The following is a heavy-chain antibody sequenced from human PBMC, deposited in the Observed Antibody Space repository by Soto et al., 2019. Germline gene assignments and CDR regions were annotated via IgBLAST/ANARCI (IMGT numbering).Heavy chain of an antibody. CDR1: GYTFNSYG. D-gene: IGHD3-10*01. J-gene: IGHJ4*02. CDR2: ISGYNGDT. V-gene: IGHV1-18*04. Sequence: GASVKVSCKASGYTFNSYGISWVRQAPGQGLEWMGWISGYNGDTDIAQKVQGRLSLTTDTSTNTAYMELRRLRSDDTAVYYCARDKMIYTYGSGTFDYWGQGTVVTVSS. CDR3: ARDKMIYTYGSGTFDY.